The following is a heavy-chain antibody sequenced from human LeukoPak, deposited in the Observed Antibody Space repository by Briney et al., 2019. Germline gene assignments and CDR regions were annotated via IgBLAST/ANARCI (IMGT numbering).Heavy chain of an antibody. J-gene: IGHJ4*02. Sequence: GGSLRLSCAASGFTFSSYGMHWVRQAPGKGLEWVAVIWYDGSNKYYADSVKGRFTISRDNSKNTLYLQMNSLRAEDTAVYYCARDERAVAAPDYWGQGTLVTVSS. CDR3: ARDERAVAAPDY. CDR1: GFTFSSYG. D-gene: IGHD6-19*01. CDR2: IWYDGSNK. V-gene: IGHV3-33*01.